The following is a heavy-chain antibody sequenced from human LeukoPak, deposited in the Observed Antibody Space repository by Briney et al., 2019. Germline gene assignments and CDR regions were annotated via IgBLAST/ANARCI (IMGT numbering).Heavy chain of an antibody. CDR2: ISSSSYT. CDR3: ARDMGPPPNWFDP. Sequence: GGSLRLSCAASGFTFSSYAMSWVRQAPGRGLEWVASISSSSYTNYADSVKGRFTISRDNAKDSLHLQMNSLRVEDTAVYYCARDMGPPPNWFDPWGQGTLVTVSS. D-gene: IGHD3-10*01. J-gene: IGHJ5*02. V-gene: IGHV3-21*01. CDR1: GFTFSSYA.